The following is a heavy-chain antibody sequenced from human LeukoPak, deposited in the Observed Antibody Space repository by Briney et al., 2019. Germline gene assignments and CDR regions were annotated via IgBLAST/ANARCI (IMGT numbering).Heavy chain of an antibody. CDR1: GFTFSSYS. V-gene: IGHV3-21*01. CDR3: ARACISTSCYASPVFDY. D-gene: IGHD2-2*01. Sequence: GGSLRLSCAASGFTFSSYSMNWVRQAPGKGLEWVSSISSSSSYIYYADSVKGRFTISRDNAKNSLYLQMNSLRAEDTAVYYCARACISTSCYASPVFDYWGQGTLVTVSS. J-gene: IGHJ4*02. CDR2: ISSSSSYI.